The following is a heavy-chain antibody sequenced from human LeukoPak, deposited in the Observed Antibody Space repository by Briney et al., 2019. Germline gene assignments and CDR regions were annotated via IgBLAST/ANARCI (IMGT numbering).Heavy chain of an antibody. D-gene: IGHD3-3*01. CDR3: AVDFWSGYLDY. V-gene: IGHV1-46*03. Sequence: ASXKVSCKASGYTFTSYYMHWVRQAPGQGLEWMGIINPSGGSTSYAQKFQGRVTMTRDTSTSTVYMELSSLRSEDTAVYYCAVDFWSGYLDYWGQGTLVTVSS. CDR2: INPSGGST. CDR1: GYTFTSYY. J-gene: IGHJ4*02.